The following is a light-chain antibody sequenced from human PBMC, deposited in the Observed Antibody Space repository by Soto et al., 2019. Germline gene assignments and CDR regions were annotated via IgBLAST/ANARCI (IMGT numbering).Light chain of an antibody. CDR2: EVT. CDR1: SGDVGGHDW. J-gene: IGLJ1*01. Sequence: QSALTQPPSASGSPGQSVTISCTGTSGDVGGHDWVSWYQLHPGKAPKLIIYEVTQRPSGVPDRFSGSKSGNTASLTISGLQAEDEAEYYCCSYAGSTAVFGSGTKLTVL. CDR3: CSYAGSTAV. V-gene: IGLV2-8*01.